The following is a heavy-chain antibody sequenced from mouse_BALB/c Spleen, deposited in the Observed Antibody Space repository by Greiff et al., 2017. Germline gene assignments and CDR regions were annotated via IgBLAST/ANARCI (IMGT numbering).Heavy chain of an antibody. D-gene: IGHD2-1*01. CDR1: GYSFTDYN. CDR2: IDPYNGGT. Sequence: EVKLMESGPELVKPGASVKVSCKASGYSFTDYNMYWVKQSHGKSLEWIGYIDPYNGGTSYNQKFKGKATLTVDKSSSTAFMHLNSLTSEDSAVYYCARRGYYGNLYAMDYWGQGTSVTVSS. J-gene: IGHJ4*01. V-gene: IGHV1S135*01. CDR3: ARRGYYGNLYAMDY.